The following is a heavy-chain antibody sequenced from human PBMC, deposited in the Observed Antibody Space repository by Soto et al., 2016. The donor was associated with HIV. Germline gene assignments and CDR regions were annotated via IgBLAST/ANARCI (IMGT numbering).Heavy chain of an antibody. CDR3: AKALRGGAVAVSFDC. V-gene: IGHV3-23*01. Sequence: EVQLLESGGGLVPPGGSLRLSCAASGFTFRSYAMSWVRQAPGKGLEWVSAISDSGNSTYYADSVKGRFTISRDNSKNTLNLQMNSLRGDDTAVYYCAKALRGGAVAVSFDCWGQGTLVTVSS. CDR2: ISDSGNST. J-gene: IGHJ4*02. CDR1: GFTFRSYA. D-gene: IGHD6-19*01.